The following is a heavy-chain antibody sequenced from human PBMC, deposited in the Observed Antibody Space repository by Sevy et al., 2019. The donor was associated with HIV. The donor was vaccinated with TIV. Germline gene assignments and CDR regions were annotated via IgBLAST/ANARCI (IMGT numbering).Heavy chain of an antibody. CDR1: GYTFTSYY. Sequence: ASVKVSCKASGYTFTSYYMHWVRQAPGQGLEWMEIINPSGGSTSYAQKFQGRVTMTRDTSTSTVYMELSSLRSEDTAVYYCARDSHIVVVVAAPLYYYYGMDVWGQGTTVTVSS. J-gene: IGHJ6*02. CDR3: ARDSHIVVVVAAPLYYYYGMDV. D-gene: IGHD2-15*01. V-gene: IGHV1-46*01. CDR2: INPSGGST.